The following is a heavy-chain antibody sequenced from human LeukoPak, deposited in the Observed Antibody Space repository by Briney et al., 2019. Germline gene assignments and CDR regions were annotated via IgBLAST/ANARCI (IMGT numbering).Heavy chain of an antibody. CDR2: FYYSGTP. Sequence: EPSETLSLTCTVSGDSVSLYYWSWIRQSPGKGLEWIGYFYYSGTPNYNPSLKSRVSISADTSRNQFSLRLSSVTATDTAVYYCARHLPRDPYYDSSGHYYETTVYFDYWGQGTLVTVSS. V-gene: IGHV4-59*08. CDR1: GDSVSLYY. J-gene: IGHJ4*02. CDR3: ARHLPRDPYYDSSGHYYETTVYFDY. D-gene: IGHD3-22*01.